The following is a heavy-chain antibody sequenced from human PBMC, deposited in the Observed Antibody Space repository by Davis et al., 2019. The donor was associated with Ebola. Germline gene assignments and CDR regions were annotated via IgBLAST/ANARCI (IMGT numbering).Heavy chain of an antibody. CDR1: RGSISNFY. J-gene: IGHJ5*02. Sequence: MPPETLSLTCTVSRGSISNFYWSWIRQPPGKGLEWIGYIYYSGSTNYNPSLKSRVTISVDTSKNLFSLNLSSVTAADTAVYYCARSYGSGIKGREINWFDPWGQGTLVTVSS. D-gene: IGHD3-10*01. V-gene: IGHV4-59*01. CDR2: IYYSGST. CDR3: ARSYGSGIKGREINWFDP.